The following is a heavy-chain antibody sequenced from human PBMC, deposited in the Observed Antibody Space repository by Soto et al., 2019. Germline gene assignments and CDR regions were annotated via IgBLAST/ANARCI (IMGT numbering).Heavy chain of an antibody. CDR2: IYWNDDK. J-gene: IGHJ4*02. CDR3: AHVSGYYDSSGNIEYFDY. D-gene: IGHD3-22*01. Sequence: SGPTLVNPTQTLTLTCTFSGFSLSTSGVGVGWIRQPPGKALEWLALIYWNDDKRYSPSLKSRLTITKDTSKNQVVLTMTNMDPVDTATYYCAHVSGYYDSSGNIEYFDYWGQGTLVTVSS. V-gene: IGHV2-5*01. CDR1: GFSLSTSGVG.